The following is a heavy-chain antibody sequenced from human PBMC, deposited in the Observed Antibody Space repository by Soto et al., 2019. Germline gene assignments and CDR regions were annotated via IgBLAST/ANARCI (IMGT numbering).Heavy chain of an antibody. Sequence: LRLSCAASGFTFSSYSMKWVRQPPWKGLEWVSSISSSSSYIYYADSVKGRFTISRDNAKNSLYLQMNSLRAEDTAVYYCAILGSSSWYYYYGMDVWGQGTTVTVSS. J-gene: IGHJ6*02. V-gene: IGHV3-21*01. D-gene: IGHD6-13*01. CDR2: ISSSSSYI. CDR1: GFTFSSYS. CDR3: AILGSSSWYYYYGMDV.